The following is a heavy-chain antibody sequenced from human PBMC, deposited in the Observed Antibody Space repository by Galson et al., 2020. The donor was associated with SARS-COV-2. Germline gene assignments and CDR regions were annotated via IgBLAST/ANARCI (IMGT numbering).Heavy chain of an antibody. J-gene: IGHJ6*02. D-gene: IGHD6-13*01. V-gene: IGHV1-69*13. CDR1: GGTFSSYA. CDR3: ARAPRAAGVNVYYYYGMDV. Sequence: SVKVSCKASGGTFSSYAISWVRQAPGQGLEWMGGIIPIFGTANYAQKFQGRVTITADESTSTAYMELSSLRSEDTAVYYCARAPRAAGVNVYYYYGMDVWGQGTTVTVSS. CDR2: IIPIFGTA.